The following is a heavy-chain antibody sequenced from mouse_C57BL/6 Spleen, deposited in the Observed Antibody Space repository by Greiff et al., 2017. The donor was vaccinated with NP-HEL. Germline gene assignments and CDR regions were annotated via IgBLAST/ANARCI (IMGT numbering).Heavy chain of an antibody. V-gene: IGHV1-52*01. CDR2: IDPSDSET. Sequence: QVQLKQPGAELVRPGSSVKLSCKASGYTFTSYWMHWVKQRPIQGLEWIGNIDPSDSETHYNQKFKDKATLTVDKSSSTAYMQLSSLTSEDSAVYYCAREGDGNGFAYWGQGTLVTVSA. D-gene: IGHD2-1*01. J-gene: IGHJ3*01. CDR1: GYTFTSYW. CDR3: AREGDGNGFAY.